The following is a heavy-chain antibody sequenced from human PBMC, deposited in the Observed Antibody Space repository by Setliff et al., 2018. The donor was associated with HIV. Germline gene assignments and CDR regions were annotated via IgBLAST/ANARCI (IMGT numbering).Heavy chain of an antibody. D-gene: IGHD4-17*01. Sequence: GGSLRLSCAASGFTFSSYTMNWVRQAPGKGLEWVSSISSSSSYISYADSVRGRFTISRDNARNSLYLQMNSLKADDTAVYYCARAKIGPAGDRTYYYGMDVWGQGTTVTVSS. V-gene: IGHV3-21*04. J-gene: IGHJ6*02. CDR2: ISSSSSYI. CDR1: GFTFSSYT. CDR3: ARAKIGPAGDRTYYYGMDV.